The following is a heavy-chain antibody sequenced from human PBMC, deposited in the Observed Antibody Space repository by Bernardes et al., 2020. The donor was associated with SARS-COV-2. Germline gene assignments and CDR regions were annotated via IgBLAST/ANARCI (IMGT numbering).Heavy chain of an antibody. CDR2: ISYDGSNK. J-gene: IGHJ6*02. CDR3: AKSSEPAAIGYYYYGMDV. CDR1: GFTFSSYG. Sequence: GGSLRLSCAASGFTFSSYGMHWVRQAPGKGLEWVAVISYDGSNKYYADSVKGRFTISRDNSKNTLYLQMNSLRAEDTAVYYCAKSSEPAAIGYYYYGMDVWGQGTTVTVSS. V-gene: IGHV3-30*18. D-gene: IGHD2-2*01.